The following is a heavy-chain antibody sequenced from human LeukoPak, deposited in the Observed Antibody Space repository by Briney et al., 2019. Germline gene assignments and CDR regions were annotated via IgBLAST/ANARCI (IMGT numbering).Heavy chain of an antibody. Sequence: GGSLRLSCAASGFTFSDYYMSWIRQAPGKGLEWVSYISNSGSTIYYADSVKGRFTISRDNAKNSLYLQMNSLRAEDTAVYYCARARYNWNYVEYYYYYMDVWGKGTTVTVSS. CDR1: GFTFSDYY. V-gene: IGHV3-11*01. CDR2: ISNSGSTI. D-gene: IGHD1-7*01. J-gene: IGHJ6*03. CDR3: ARARYNWNYVEYYYYYMDV.